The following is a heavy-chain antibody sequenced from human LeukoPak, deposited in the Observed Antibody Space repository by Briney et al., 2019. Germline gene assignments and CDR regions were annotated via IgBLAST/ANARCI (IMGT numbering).Heavy chain of an antibody. CDR3: AREWEWELLDY. CDR1: GFTFSSYW. J-gene: IGHJ4*02. Sequence: GGSLRLSCAASGFTFSSYWMNWARQAPGKGLEWVASINHNGNVNYYVDSVKGRFTISRDNAKNSLYLQMSNLRAEDTAVYYCAREWEWELLDYWGQGTLVAVSS. V-gene: IGHV3-7*03. D-gene: IGHD1-26*01. CDR2: INHNGNVN.